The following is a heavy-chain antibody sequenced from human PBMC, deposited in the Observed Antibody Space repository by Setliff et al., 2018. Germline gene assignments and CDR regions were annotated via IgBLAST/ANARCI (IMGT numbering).Heavy chain of an antibody. CDR2: LYHTGST. CDR1: GGSISSGGYY. Sequence: SETLSLTCTVSGGSISSGGYYWSWIRQHPGKGLEWMGRLYHTGSTDYNPSLNRRVTISVDTSKNQSSLKLTSVTAADTAVYYCASHASSGLQPFDFWGQGALVTVSS. CDR3: ASHASSGLQPFDF. D-gene: IGHD6-13*01. V-gene: IGHV4-39*07. J-gene: IGHJ4*02.